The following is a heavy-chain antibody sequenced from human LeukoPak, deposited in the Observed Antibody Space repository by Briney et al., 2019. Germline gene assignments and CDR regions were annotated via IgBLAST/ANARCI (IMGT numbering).Heavy chain of an antibody. Sequence: ASVKVSCKASGYTFTSYDINWVRQATGQGLEWMGWMNPNSGNTGYAQKFQGRVTMTRNTSISTAYMELSSLRSEDTAVYYCARVSAYSSGWYVGYYYYYMDVWGKGTTVTISS. V-gene: IGHV1-8*01. J-gene: IGHJ6*03. CDR1: GYTFTSYD. CDR3: ARVSAYSSGWYVGYYYYYMDV. CDR2: MNPNSGNT. D-gene: IGHD6-13*01.